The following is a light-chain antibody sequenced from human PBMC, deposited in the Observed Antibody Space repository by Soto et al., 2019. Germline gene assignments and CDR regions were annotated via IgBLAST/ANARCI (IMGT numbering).Light chain of an antibody. CDR3: QQRSNWPT. V-gene: IGKV3-11*01. Sequence: EIVLTPSPATLSLSPGERATLSCRASQSVNSYLAWYQQKPGQAPRLLIFDTVNMATGIPARFSGSGSGTDFTLTISSLEPEDFAVYYCQQRSNWPTFGQGTKVDIK. J-gene: IGKJ1*01. CDR2: DTV. CDR1: QSVNSY.